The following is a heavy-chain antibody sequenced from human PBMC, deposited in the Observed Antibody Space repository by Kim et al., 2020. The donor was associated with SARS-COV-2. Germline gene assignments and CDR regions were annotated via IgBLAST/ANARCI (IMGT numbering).Heavy chain of an antibody. V-gene: IGHV4-34*01. Sequence: SETLSLTCAVYGGSFNDYYWTWIRQSPGQGLEWVGEINHSGNTNSNPSLENRVTMSVDKAKKQFSLKLSSVTAADTAVYYCAAGHILGRLSWFDPWDQGVLVTVSS. CDR2: INHSGNT. J-gene: IGHJ5*02. CDR3: AAGHILGRLSWFDP. D-gene: IGHD3-3*02. CDR1: GGSFNDYY.